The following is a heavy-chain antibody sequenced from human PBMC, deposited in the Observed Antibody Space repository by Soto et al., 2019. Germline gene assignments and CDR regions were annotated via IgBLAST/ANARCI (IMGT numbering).Heavy chain of an antibody. CDR1: CGSIISLDYY. CDR3: ARGLAVTSHISHLDY. D-gene: IGHD4-17*01. V-gene: IGHV4-30-4*01. Sequence: PSETLSLSCTFSCGSIISLDYYCSLIRQPPGKGLEWIGYIYYSGSTYYNPSLKSRVTISVDTSKNQFSLKLSSVTAADPAVYYCARGLAVTSHISHLDYWGQGTLVTVSS. CDR2: IYYSGST. J-gene: IGHJ4*02.